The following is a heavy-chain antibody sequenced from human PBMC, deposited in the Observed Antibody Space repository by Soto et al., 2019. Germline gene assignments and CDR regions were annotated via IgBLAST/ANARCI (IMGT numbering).Heavy chain of an antibody. CDR2: ISGTGNSQ. Sequence: GGSLRLSCAASGFTFSDYTMNWVRQAPGKGLEWVSCISGTGNSQYYADSVKGRFTISRDNANNLLYLQMNSLRDDGTAMYYCARDGLRGEYWGQGTLVTVSS. CDR3: ARDGLRGEY. V-gene: IGHV3-48*02. D-gene: IGHD3-10*01. CDR1: GFTFSDYT. J-gene: IGHJ4*02.